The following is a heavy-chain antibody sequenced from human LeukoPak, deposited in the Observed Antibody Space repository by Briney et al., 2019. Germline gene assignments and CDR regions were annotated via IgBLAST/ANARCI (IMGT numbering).Heavy chain of an antibody. Sequence: GGSLRLSCAASGFTFSSYAMSWVRQAPGKGLEWVSAISGSGGSTYYADSVKGRFTISRDNSKNTLYLQMNSLRAEDTAVYYCAKLSRFWRIVVVPAAMLPVWGKGTTVTVSS. CDR2: ISGSGGST. CDR3: AKLSRFWRIVVVPAAMLPV. V-gene: IGHV3-23*01. CDR1: GFTFSSYA. D-gene: IGHD2-2*01. J-gene: IGHJ6*04.